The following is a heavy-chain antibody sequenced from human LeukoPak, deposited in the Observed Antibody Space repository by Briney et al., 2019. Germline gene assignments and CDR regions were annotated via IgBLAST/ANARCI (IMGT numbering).Heavy chain of an antibody. Sequence: PSETLSLTCTVSGGSISSGSYYWRWIRQPAGKGLEWIGRIYTSGSTNYNPSLKSRVTISVDTSKNQFSLKLSSVTAADTAVYYCARVQLWSVYYFDYWGQGALVTVSS. CDR3: ARVQLWSVYYFDY. V-gene: IGHV4-61*02. J-gene: IGHJ4*02. D-gene: IGHD5-18*01. CDR1: GGSISSGSYY. CDR2: IYTSGST.